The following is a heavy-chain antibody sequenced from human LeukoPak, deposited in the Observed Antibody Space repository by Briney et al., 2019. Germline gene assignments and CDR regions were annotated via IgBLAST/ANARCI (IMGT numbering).Heavy chain of an antibody. J-gene: IGHJ3*02. CDR2: INHSGST. CDR1: GGSFSGYY. Sequence: PSETLSLTCAVYGGSFSGYYWSWIRQPPGKGLEWIGEINHSGSTNYNPSLKSRVTISVDTSKNQFSLKLSSVTAADTAVYYCASTSGYSSSWTPQDAFDIWGQGTMVTVSS. CDR3: ASTSGYSSSWTPQDAFDI. D-gene: IGHD6-13*01. V-gene: IGHV4-34*01.